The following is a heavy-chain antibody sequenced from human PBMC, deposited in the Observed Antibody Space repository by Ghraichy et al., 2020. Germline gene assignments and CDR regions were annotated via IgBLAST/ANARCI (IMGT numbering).Heavy chain of an antibody. J-gene: IGHJ6*03. Sequence: GGSLRLSCAASGFTFSSYGMHWVRQAPGKGLEWVAFIRYDGSNKYYADSVKGRFTISRDNSKNTLYLQMNSLRAEDTAVYYCAKDGVLGGWGEAYYYYMDVWGKGTTVTVSS. V-gene: IGHV3-30*02. D-gene: IGHD3-16*01. CDR1: GFTFSSYG. CDR3: AKDGVLGGWGEAYYYYMDV. CDR2: IRYDGSNK.